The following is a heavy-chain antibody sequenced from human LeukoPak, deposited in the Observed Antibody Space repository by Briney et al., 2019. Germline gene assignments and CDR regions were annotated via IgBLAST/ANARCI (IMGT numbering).Heavy chain of an antibody. CDR1: GFTFDDYG. CDR2: INWNSGST. D-gene: IGHD1-26*01. V-gene: IGHV3-20*04. J-gene: IGHJ4*02. Sequence: GGSLRLSCAASGFTFDDYGMSWVRQAPGKGLEWVSGINWNSGSTGYADSVKGRFTISRDNAENSLYLQMNSLRAEDTALYYCARRGNSGSYSDYWGQGTLVTVSS. CDR3: ARRGNSGSYSDY.